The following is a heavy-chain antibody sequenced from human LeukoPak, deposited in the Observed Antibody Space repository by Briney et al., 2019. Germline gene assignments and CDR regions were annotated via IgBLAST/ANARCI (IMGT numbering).Heavy chain of an antibody. D-gene: IGHD1-26*01. CDR2: IYYSGTT. V-gene: IGHV4-59*08. CDR3: ARLDSGDHGNIPH. CDR1: GGSLSPYY. J-gene: IGHJ1*01. Sequence: SETLSLTCSVSGGSLSPYYWTWIRQPPGKGLEWIGYIYYSGTTRYNPSLNSRVTISLETSKNHFSLRLTSVTAADTATYYCARLDSGDHGNIPHWGQGTLVTVSS.